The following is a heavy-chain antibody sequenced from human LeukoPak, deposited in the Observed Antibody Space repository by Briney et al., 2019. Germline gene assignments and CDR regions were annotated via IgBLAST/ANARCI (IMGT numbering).Heavy chain of an antibody. D-gene: IGHD6-13*01. CDR3: ARVAAAGTLDY. CDR2: INSDGSST. Sequence: GGSLRLSCAASGFTFSSYWMHWVRQAPGKGLVWVSRINSDGSSTSYVDSVKGRFTVSRDNAKNTLYLQMNSLRAEGTAVYYCARVAAAGTLDYWGQGTLVTVSS. J-gene: IGHJ4*02. V-gene: IGHV3-74*01. CDR1: GFTFSSYW.